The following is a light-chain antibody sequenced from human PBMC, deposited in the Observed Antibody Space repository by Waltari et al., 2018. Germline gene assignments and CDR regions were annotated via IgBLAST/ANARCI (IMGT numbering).Light chain of an antibody. CDR2: HNT. Sequence: QSVLTQPPSVSGAQGQRVTIYCTWSNSNIGAGYDVHWYKQFPGTTPKLLIYHNTNRPSGVPDRFSGSKSGTSASLAITGLQAEDEADYYCQSYDRSLNWVFGGGTRVTVL. V-gene: IGLV1-40*01. CDR1: NSNIGAGYD. CDR3: QSYDRSLNWV. J-gene: IGLJ3*02.